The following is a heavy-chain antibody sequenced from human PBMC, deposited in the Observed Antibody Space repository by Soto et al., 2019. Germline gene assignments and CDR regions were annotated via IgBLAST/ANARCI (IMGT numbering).Heavy chain of an antibody. V-gene: IGHV3-21*01. CDR3: AREEGAIYDYIWGSYPIDHFAFDI. D-gene: IGHD3-16*02. CDR1: GGSFSGYY. Sequence: PSETLSLTCAVYGGSFSGYYWSWIRQPPGKGLEWVSSISSSSSYIYYADSVKGRFTISRDNAKNSLYLQMNSLRAEDTAVYYCAREEGAIYDYIWGSYPIDHFAFDIWGQGTMVTVSS. CDR2: ISSSSSYI. J-gene: IGHJ3*02.